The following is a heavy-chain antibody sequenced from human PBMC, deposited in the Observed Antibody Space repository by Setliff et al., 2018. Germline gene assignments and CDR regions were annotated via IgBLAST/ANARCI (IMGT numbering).Heavy chain of an antibody. J-gene: IGHJ3*02. CDR3: AISTIFGVVSPTPDAFDI. Sequence: ASVKVSCKASGYTFTGYYMHWVRQAPGQGLEWMGWINPNSGGTNYAQKFQGWVTMTRDTSISTAYMELSRRRSDDTAVYYCAISTIFGVVSPTPDAFDIWGQGTMVTVS. CDR1: GYTFTGYY. D-gene: IGHD3-3*01. CDR2: INPNSGGT. V-gene: IGHV1-2*04.